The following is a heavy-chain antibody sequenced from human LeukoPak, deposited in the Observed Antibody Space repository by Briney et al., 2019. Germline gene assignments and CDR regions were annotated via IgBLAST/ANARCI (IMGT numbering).Heavy chain of an antibody. D-gene: IGHD3-22*01. CDR1: GFTFSSYW. J-gene: IGHJ6*03. Sequence: GGSLRLSCAASGFTFSSYWMHWVRQAPGKGLVWVSRINSDGSSTSYADSVKGRFTISRDNAKNTLYLQMNSLRAEDTAVYYCARPPGDSSGYYYYYYMDVWGKGTTVTVSS. CDR3: ARPPGDSSGYYYYYYMDV. V-gene: IGHV3-74*01. CDR2: INSDGSST.